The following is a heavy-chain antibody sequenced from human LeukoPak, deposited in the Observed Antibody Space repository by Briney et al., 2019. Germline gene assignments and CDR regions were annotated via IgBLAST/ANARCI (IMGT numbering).Heavy chain of an antibody. J-gene: IGHJ4*02. Sequence: GASVKVSCKASGYTFTSYDINWVRQATGQGLEWMGWMNPNSGNTGYAQKFQGRVTITRNTSISTAYMELSSLRSEDTAVYYCARGITIFGVVSAFFDYWGQGILVTVSS. V-gene: IGHV1-8*03. D-gene: IGHD3-3*01. CDR1: GYTFTSYD. CDR2: MNPNSGNT. CDR3: ARGITIFGVVSAFFDY.